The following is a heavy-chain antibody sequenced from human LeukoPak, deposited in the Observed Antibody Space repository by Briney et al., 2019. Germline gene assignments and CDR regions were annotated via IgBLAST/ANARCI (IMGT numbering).Heavy chain of an antibody. CDR3: TAGTLDDELAVADATDDY. J-gene: IGHJ4*02. V-gene: IGHV3-49*04. CDR2: IRSKAYGGTT. CDR1: GFTFGDYA. Sequence: PGGSLRLSCTASGFTFGDYAMSWVRQAPGKGLEWVGFIRSKAYGGTTEYAASVKGRFTISRDDSKSIAYLQMNSLKTEDTAVYYCTAGTLDDELAVADATDDYWGQGTLVTVSS. D-gene: IGHD6-19*01.